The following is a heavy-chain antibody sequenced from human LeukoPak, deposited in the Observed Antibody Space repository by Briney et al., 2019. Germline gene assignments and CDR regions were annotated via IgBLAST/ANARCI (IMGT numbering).Heavy chain of an antibody. Sequence: PGGSLRLSCAASGFTFSSYSMNWVRQAPGEGLEWVSYISSSSSTIYYADSVKGRFTISRDNAKNSLYLQMNSLRDEDTAVYYCARKSSTVKNGNYFDYWGQGTLVTVSS. D-gene: IGHD4-17*01. V-gene: IGHV3-48*02. CDR2: ISSSSSTI. CDR3: ARKSSTVKNGNYFDY. J-gene: IGHJ4*02. CDR1: GFTFSSYS.